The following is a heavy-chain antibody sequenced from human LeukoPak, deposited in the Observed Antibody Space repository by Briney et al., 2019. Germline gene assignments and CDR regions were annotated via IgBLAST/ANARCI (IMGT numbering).Heavy chain of an antibody. Sequence: SGGSLRLSCAASGFTFSSYSMNWIRQAPGKGLEWVSYISSSGSTIYYADSVKGRFTISRDNAKNSLYLQMNSLRAEDTAVYYCARGAYDFWSGSLLPIPFDYWGQGTLVTVSS. J-gene: IGHJ4*02. D-gene: IGHD3-3*01. CDR2: ISSSGSTI. CDR1: GFTFSSYS. V-gene: IGHV3-48*04. CDR3: ARGAYDFWSGSLLPIPFDY.